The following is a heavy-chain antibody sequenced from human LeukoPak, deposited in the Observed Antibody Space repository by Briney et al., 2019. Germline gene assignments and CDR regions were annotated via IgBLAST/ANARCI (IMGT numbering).Heavy chain of an antibody. CDR2: ISGSGGST. V-gene: IGHV3-23*01. CDR1: GFTSSSYA. J-gene: IGHJ4*02. Sequence: GGSLRLSCAASGFTSSSYALNWVRQAPGKGLEWVSAISGSGGSTYYADSVKGRFTISRDNSKNTLYLQMTSLRAEDTAVYYCARAGLLWFGESYFDYWGQGTLVTVSS. D-gene: IGHD3-10*01. CDR3: ARAGLLWFGESYFDY.